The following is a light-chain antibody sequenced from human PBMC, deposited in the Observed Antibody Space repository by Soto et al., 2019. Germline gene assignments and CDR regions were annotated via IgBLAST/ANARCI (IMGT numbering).Light chain of an antibody. CDR1: NSNIGAGYD. J-gene: IGLJ1*01. V-gene: IGLV1-40*01. CDR2: GNS. Sequence: QSVLTQPPSVSGAPGQRVTISCTGSNSNIGAGYDVHWYQQLPGTAPKLLIYGNSNRPSGVPDRFSGSKSVTSASLAITGLQAEDEADYYCQSYDSILSGSVFGTGTKVTVL. CDR3: QSYDSILSGSV.